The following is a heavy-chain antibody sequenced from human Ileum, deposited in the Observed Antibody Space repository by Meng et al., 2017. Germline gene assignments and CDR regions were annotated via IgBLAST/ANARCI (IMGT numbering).Heavy chain of an antibody. CDR2: MSIDGSKR. J-gene: IGHJ4*02. CDR1: GFTFSSYG. V-gene: IGHV3-30*03. CDR3: AFGVCGSNCYYLES. Sequence: QVQLVESGGGAVQPGGYLRLSCSAAGFTFSSYGMHWFRQAPGKGLEWVALMSIDGSKRFYGDSVKGRFTISRDNSKNTLYLQMNSLRAEDTAVYYCAFGVCGSNCYYLESWGQGTLVTVSS. D-gene: IGHD3-22*01.